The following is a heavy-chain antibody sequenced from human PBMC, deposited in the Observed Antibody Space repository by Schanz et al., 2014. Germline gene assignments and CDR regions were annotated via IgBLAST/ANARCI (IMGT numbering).Heavy chain of an antibody. J-gene: IGHJ5*02. CDR3: AREAAASARWFDP. CDR2: ISPYNGGT. Sequence: QVQLVQSGSEVKKPGASVKVSCKASGYIFSSYAIHWVRQAPGQGLEWMGRISPYNGGTNYAQKFQGRVTMTMDTSISTAYMELTSLRSDDTAVYYCAREAAASARWFDPWGQGTLVTVSS. V-gene: IGHV1-2*06. D-gene: IGHD6-13*01. CDR1: GYIFSSYA.